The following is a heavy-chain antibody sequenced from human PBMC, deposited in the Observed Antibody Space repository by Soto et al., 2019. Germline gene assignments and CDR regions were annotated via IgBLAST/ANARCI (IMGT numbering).Heavy chain of an antibody. J-gene: IGHJ4*02. Sequence: TLSLTCTVSGGSISSGDYYWSWIRQHPGKGLEWIGYIYDSGSTYYTPSLKSRVTISVDTSKNPFSLKLSSVTAADTAVYSCARGSISLEWLSSIDYWGQGTRVTVSS. V-gene: IGHV4-31*03. CDR1: GGSISSGDYY. CDR2: IYDSGST. CDR3: ARGSISLEWLSSIDY. D-gene: IGHD3-3*01.